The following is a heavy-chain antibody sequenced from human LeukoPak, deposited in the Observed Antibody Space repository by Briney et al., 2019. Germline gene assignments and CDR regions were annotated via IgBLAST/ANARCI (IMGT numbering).Heavy chain of an antibody. CDR3: AKAGSLGSSWFDY. CDR2: ISWNSGSI. V-gene: IGHV3-9*03. Sequence: RGRSLRLSCAASGFTFDDYAMHWVRHAPGRGLEWVSGISWNSGSIGYADSVKGRFTISRDNAKNSLYLQMNSLRAEDMALYYCAKAGSLGSSWFDYWGQGTLVTVSS. D-gene: IGHD6-13*01. CDR1: GFTFDDYA. J-gene: IGHJ4*02.